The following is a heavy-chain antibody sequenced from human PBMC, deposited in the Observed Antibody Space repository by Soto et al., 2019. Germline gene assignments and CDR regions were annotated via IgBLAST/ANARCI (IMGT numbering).Heavy chain of an antibody. CDR2: IIPILGIA. Sequence: GASVKVSCKASGYTFTSYAMHWVRQAPGQRLEWMGRIIPILGIANYAQKFQGRVTITADKSTSTAYMELSSLRSEDTAVYYCARAGRSGYLFDYWGQGTLVTVSS. CDR1: GYTFTSYA. V-gene: IGHV1-69*04. CDR3: ARAGRSGYLFDY. J-gene: IGHJ4*02. D-gene: IGHD3-3*01.